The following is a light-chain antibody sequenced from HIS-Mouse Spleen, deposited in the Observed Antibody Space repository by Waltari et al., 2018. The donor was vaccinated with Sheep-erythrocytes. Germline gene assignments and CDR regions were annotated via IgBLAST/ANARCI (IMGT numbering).Light chain of an antibody. CDR3: CSYAGSSTPWV. CDR2: EGS. J-gene: IGLJ3*02. Sequence: QSALTQPASVSGSPGQSITISCTGTSSDVGSYNLVSWYQQHPGKAPNLMIYEGSKRHSGVSNRFSGSKSGNTASLTISGLQAEDEADYYCCSYAGSSTPWVFGGGTKLTVL. CDR1: SSDVGSYNL. V-gene: IGLV2-23*01.